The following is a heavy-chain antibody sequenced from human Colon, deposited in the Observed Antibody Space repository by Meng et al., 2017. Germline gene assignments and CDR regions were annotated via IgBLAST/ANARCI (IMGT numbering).Heavy chain of an antibody. V-gene: IGHV4-61*01. Sequence: QVPLQECVPGLVRPSVTLSLTCNVSGGSGSRASYYWSWIRQPPGKGLEWIGLIHYSGSRNYNPSLKSRVTMSVDTSKNQVSLRLTSVTAADTAVYYCARFYGSGTFEVHDYWGQGTLVTVSS. D-gene: IGHD3-10*01. CDR3: ARFYGSGTFEVHDY. CDR2: IHYSGSR. CDR1: GGSGSRASYY. J-gene: IGHJ4*02.